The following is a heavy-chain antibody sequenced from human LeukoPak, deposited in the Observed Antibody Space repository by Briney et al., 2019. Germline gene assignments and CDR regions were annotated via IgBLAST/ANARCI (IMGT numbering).Heavy chain of an antibody. CDR3: AIRAVTTDVDCYYSYHMDV. V-gene: IGHV3-23*01. CDR2: ISGSGGRT. J-gene: IGHJ6*02. Sequence: GGSLRLSCAASGCTFSIHAMSWVRQAPGKGLEWLSSISGSGGRTYYADSVKGRFTISRDNFKNTMYLQMNSLRAEDTAVYYCAIRAVTTDVDCYYSYHMDVWGQGTTVTVSS. D-gene: IGHD5-18*01. CDR1: GCTFSIHA.